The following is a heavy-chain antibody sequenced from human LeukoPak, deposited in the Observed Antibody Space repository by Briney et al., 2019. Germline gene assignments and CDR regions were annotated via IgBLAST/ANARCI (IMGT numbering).Heavy chain of an antibody. Sequence: SETLSLTCTVSGGSISSSSYYWGWILQPPGKGLEWIGSIYYSGSTYYNPSLKSRVTISVDTSKNQFPLKLSSVTAADTAVYYCARLRIVGATTRIDAFDIWGQGTMVTVSS. J-gene: IGHJ3*02. D-gene: IGHD1-26*01. CDR1: GGSISSSSYY. CDR3: ARLRIVGATTRIDAFDI. V-gene: IGHV4-39*01. CDR2: IYYSGST.